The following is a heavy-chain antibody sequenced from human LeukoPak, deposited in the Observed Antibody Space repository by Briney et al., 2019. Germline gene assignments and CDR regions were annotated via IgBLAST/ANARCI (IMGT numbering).Heavy chain of an antibody. D-gene: IGHD6-13*01. J-gene: IGHJ5*02. Sequence: GGSLRLSCAAPGFTFSSYWMHWVRQAPGKGLVWVSRINSDGSSTSYADSVKGRFTISRDNAKNTLYLQMNSLRAEDTAVYYCARDCIAAAGTCWFDPWGQGTLVTVSS. CDR1: GFTFSSYW. CDR2: INSDGSST. CDR3: ARDCIAAAGTCWFDP. V-gene: IGHV3-74*01.